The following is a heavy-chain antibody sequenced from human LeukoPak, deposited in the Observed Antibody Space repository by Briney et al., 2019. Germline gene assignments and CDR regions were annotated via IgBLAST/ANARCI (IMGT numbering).Heavy chain of an antibody. Sequence: GGSLRLSCAASGFTFSSYAMSWVRQAPGKGLEWVSGISGNGGSSYYADSVKGRFTVSRDNSKNTLYLQMNSLRAEDTAVYYCAKVISWSTKAFDIWGQGTMVTVSS. D-gene: IGHD6-13*01. CDR2: ISGNGGSS. V-gene: IGHV3-23*01. CDR1: GFTFSSYA. CDR3: AKVISWSTKAFDI. J-gene: IGHJ3*02.